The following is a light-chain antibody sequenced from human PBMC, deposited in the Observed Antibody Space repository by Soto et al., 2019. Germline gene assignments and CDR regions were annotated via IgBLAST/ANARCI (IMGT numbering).Light chain of an antibody. CDR3: QQANSFPLS. J-gene: IGKJ5*01. V-gene: IGKV1-12*01. Sequence: DIQLTQSPFSVSAFVGDRVTITCRASQDIGYWLAWYQQRPGKAPKLLIYAAATLQSGVSARFSGSGFGTNFTLTINSLQPEDLAIYYCQQANSFPLSFGQGTRLEIK. CDR2: AAA. CDR1: QDIGYW.